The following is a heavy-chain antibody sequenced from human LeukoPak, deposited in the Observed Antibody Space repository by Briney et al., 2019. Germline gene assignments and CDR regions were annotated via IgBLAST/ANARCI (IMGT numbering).Heavy chain of an antibody. CDR3: ARTTEGYCSSASCFGFSYSYYMDV. CDR2: ISGSGGST. J-gene: IGHJ6*03. D-gene: IGHD2-2*01. CDR1: GFTFSSYG. V-gene: IGHV3-23*01. Sequence: GGSLRLSCAASGFTFSSYGMSWVRQAPGKGLEWVSAISGSGGSTYYADSVKGRFTISGDNSKNTLYLQMNSLRAEDTAVYYCARTTEGYCSSASCFGFSYSYYMDVWGKGTTVTISS.